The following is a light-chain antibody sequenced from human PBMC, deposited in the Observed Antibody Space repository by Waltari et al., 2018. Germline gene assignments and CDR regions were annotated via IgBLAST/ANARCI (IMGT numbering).Light chain of an antibody. Sequence: QSVLTQPPSASGTPGQRVTMSCSGSSSNIGRDNVYWYQPLPGTTPKLLIYNNNQRPSGVPDRFSGSKSGTSASLAISGLRSDDEADYYCAAWDNSLNGYLFGTGTKVTVL. V-gene: IGLV1-47*01. CDR3: AAWDNSLNGYL. CDR1: SSNIGRDN. J-gene: IGLJ1*01. CDR2: NNN.